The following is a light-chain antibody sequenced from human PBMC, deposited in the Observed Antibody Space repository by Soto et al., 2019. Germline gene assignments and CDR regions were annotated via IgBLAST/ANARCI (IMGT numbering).Light chain of an antibody. CDR3: SSYTSDSSYV. V-gene: IGLV2-14*01. CDR1: SSDVGLYDY. Sequence: QSALTQPASVSGSPGQSITISCTGTSSDVGLYDYVSWYQQHPGKAPQLVIYAVSNRPSGVSNRFSASKSGNTASLFISGLQAEDEADYYCSSYTSDSSYVFGSGTKVTAL. J-gene: IGLJ1*01. CDR2: AVS.